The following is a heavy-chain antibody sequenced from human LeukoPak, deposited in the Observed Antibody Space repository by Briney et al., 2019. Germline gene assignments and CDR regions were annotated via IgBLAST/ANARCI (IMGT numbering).Heavy chain of an antibody. J-gene: IGHJ5*02. D-gene: IGHD6-13*01. V-gene: IGHV4-30-2*01. CDR2: IYHSGST. CDR3: ARMAAAVYNWFDP. CDR1: GGSISSGGYS. Sequence: NSSETLSLTCAVSGGSISSGGYSWSWIRQPPGKGLEWIGYIYHSGSTYHNPSLKSRVTISVDRSKNQFSLKLSSVTAADTAVYYCARMAAAVYNWFDPWGQGTLVTVSS.